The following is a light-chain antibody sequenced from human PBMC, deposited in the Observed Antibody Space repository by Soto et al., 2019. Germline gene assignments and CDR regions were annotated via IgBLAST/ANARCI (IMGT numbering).Light chain of an antibody. CDR2: DTS. J-gene: IGKJ4*01. V-gene: IGKV3-11*01. CDR3: QQRSNWPLT. Sequence: EIVLAQSPATLSLSPGERATLSWRASQSVSGYLAWYQQKPGQAPRLLIYDTSNRATGIPARFSGSGSGTDFTLTISSLEPEDFAVYYCQQRSNWPLTFGGGTKVEIK. CDR1: QSVSGY.